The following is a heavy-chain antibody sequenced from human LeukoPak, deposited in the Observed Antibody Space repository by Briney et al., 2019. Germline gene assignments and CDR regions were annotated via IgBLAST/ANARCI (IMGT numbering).Heavy chain of an antibody. CDR2: IYSGGNT. V-gene: IGHV3-23*03. D-gene: IGHD1-26*01. CDR1: GFSFSSYA. CDR3: AKGSINSGSYEG. J-gene: IGHJ4*02. Sequence: PGGSLRLSCAASGFSFSSYAMNWVRQAPGKGLEWVSVIYSGGNTYYADSVKGRFTTSRDKSKNTLYLQMNSLRAEDTAVYYCAKGSINSGSYEGWGQGTLVTVSS.